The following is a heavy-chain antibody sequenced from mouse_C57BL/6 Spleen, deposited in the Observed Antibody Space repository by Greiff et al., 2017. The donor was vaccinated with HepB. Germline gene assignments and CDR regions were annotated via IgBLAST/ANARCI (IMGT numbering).Heavy chain of an antibody. CDR2: IYPRSGNT. Sequence: VQLQQSGAELARPGASVKLSCKASGYTFTSYGISWVKQRTGQGLEWIGEIYPRSGNTYYNEKFKGKATRTADKSSSTAYMELRSLTSEDSAVYFCADYYGRAYWGQGTLVTVSA. CDR1: GYTFTSYG. J-gene: IGHJ3*01. D-gene: IGHD1-1*01. V-gene: IGHV1-81*01. CDR3: ADYYGRAY.